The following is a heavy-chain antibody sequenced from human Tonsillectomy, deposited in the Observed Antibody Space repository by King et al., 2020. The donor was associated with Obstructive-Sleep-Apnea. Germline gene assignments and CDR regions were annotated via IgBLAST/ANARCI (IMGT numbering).Heavy chain of an antibody. V-gene: IGHV3-23*04. CDR2: ISGSGGST. D-gene: IGHD6-13*01. Sequence: VQLVESGGGLVQPGGSLRLSCAASGFTFSSYAMSWVRQAPGKGLEWVSAISGSGGSTYYADSVKGRFTISRENSKNTLYLQMNSLRAEDTAGYYCARDPGIAAAGPCGDYWGQGTLVTVSS. CDR3: ARDPGIAAAGPCGDY. CDR1: GFTFSSYA. J-gene: IGHJ4*02.